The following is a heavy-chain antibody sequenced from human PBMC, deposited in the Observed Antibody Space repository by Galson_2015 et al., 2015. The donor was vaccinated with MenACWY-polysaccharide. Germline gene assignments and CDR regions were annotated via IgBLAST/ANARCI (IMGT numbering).Heavy chain of an antibody. D-gene: IGHD6-6*01. Sequence: SLRLSCAASGFTFSIYSMHWVRQAPGKGLEWVAGMTYDGSSQNYADSVKGRFTISRDNAKNTLTLQMNSLRAEDTAVYYCASAYGRNCSASPSTNYFDYWGQGTLVTVSS. CDR2: MTYDGSSQ. V-gene: IGHV3-30*04. J-gene: IGHJ4*02. CDR3: ASAYGRNCSASPSTNYFDY. CDR1: GFTFSIYS.